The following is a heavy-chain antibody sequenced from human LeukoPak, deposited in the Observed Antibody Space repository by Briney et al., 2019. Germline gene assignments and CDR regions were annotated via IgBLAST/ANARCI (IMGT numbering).Heavy chain of an antibody. CDR2: INHSGST. V-gene: IGHV4-34*01. CDR3: ACGGSCYDY. D-gene: IGHD2-15*01. J-gene: IGHJ4*02. CDR1: GGSFSGYY. Sequence: SETLSLTCAVYGGSFSGYYWSWNRQPPGKGLEWIGEINHSGSTNYNPSLKSRVTISVDTSKNQFSLKLSSVTAADTAVYYCACGGSCYDYWGQGTLVTVSS.